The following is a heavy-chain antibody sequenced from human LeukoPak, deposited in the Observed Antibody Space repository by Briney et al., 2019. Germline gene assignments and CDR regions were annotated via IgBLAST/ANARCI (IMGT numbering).Heavy chain of an antibody. CDR1: GFTFTSYG. Sequence: ASVKVSCKASGFTFTSYGISWVRQAPGQGLEWMGWISAYNGNTNYAQKLQGRVTMTTDTSTSTAYMELRSLRSDDTAVYYCARGSSSSLPYYYMDVWGKGTTVTVSS. CDR2: ISAYNGNT. J-gene: IGHJ6*03. D-gene: IGHD6-6*01. CDR3: ARGSSSSLPYYYMDV. V-gene: IGHV1-18*01.